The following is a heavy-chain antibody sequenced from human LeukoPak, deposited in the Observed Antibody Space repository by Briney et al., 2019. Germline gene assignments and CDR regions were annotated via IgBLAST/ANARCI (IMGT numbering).Heavy chain of an antibody. Sequence: SEPLSLTCTVSGGSISSGGHYWSWIRQHPGKGLEWIGYIYYSGSTYYNPSLKSRVTISVDTSKNQFSLKLSSVTAADTAVYYCARDIRDTRGFDYWGQGTLVTVSS. CDR3: ARDIRDTRGFDY. CDR2: IYYSGST. V-gene: IGHV4-31*03. CDR1: GGSISSGGHY. J-gene: IGHJ4*02. D-gene: IGHD5-18*01.